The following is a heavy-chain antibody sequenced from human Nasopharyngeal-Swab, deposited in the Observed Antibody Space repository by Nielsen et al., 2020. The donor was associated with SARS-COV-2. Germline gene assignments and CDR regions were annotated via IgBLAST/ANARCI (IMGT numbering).Heavy chain of an antibody. V-gene: IGHV4-61*02. Sequence: LRLSCTVSGGSISSGSYYWSWIRQPAGKGLEWIGRIYTSGSTNYNPSLKSRVTISVDTSKNQFSLKLSSVSVADTAVYYCARARRPSSMVRHRLNWFDPWGQGTLVTVSS. CDR2: IYTSGST. CDR1: GGSISSGSYY. J-gene: IGHJ5*02. CDR3: ARARRPSSMVRHRLNWFDP. D-gene: IGHD3-10*01.